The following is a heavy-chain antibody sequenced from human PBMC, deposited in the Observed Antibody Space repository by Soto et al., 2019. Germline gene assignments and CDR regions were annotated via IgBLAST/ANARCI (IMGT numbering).Heavy chain of an antibody. CDR3: AIHFYYGSGSYYAVDY. Sequence: EVQLLESGGGLVQPGGSLRLSCVVSGFTFNNYVMNWVRQAPGKGLEWVSGISASGGSTYYADSVKGRFTISRDSSKHTLYLQMNSLRADDTAIYYCAIHFYYGSGSYYAVDYWGQGTQVTVSS. V-gene: IGHV3-23*01. J-gene: IGHJ4*02. CDR1: GFTFNNYV. D-gene: IGHD3-10*01. CDR2: ISASGGST.